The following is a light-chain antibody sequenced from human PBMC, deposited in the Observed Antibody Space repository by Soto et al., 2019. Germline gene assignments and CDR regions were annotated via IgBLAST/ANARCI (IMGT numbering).Light chain of an antibody. J-gene: IGKJ1*01. Sequence: EVVLTQSPGTLSLSPGERATLSCGASQSVTGNYLAWYQQKPGQAPRLLIFGASTRATGIPDRFSGSGSGTDFTLTISRLEPEDFAVYYCQHYYTSHTTFGQGTKVDIK. CDR3: QHYYTSHTT. CDR2: GAS. V-gene: IGKV3-20*01. CDR1: QSVTGNY.